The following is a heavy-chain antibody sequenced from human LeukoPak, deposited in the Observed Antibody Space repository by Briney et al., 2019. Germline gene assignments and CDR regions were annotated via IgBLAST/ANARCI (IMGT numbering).Heavy chain of an antibody. CDR2: INNDETNT. Sequence: GGSLRLSCAASGFTFIKYWMHWVRQPPGKGLVWVSRINNDETNTRYADSVKGRFTISRDNTKNTLYLQKNSLRVEDTAVYYCASDEMDVWGKGTTVIVSS. CDR1: GFTFIKYW. J-gene: IGHJ6*04. CDR3: ASDEMDV. V-gene: IGHV3-74*01.